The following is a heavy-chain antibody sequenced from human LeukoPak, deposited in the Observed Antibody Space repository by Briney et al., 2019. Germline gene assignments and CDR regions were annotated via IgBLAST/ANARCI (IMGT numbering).Heavy chain of an antibody. D-gene: IGHD2-15*01. Sequence: GGSLRLSCAASGFTFSSYGMHWDRQAPGKGLEWVAFIRYDGSNKYYADSVKGRFTISRDNSKNTLYLQMNSLRAEDTAVYYCAKAPSGGSWRFDYWGQGTLVTVSS. CDR3: AKAPSGGSWRFDY. CDR2: IRYDGSNK. V-gene: IGHV3-30*02. CDR1: GFTFSSYG. J-gene: IGHJ4*02.